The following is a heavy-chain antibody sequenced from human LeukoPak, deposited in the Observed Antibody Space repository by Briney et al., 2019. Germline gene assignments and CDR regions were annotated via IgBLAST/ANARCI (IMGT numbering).Heavy chain of an antibody. CDR2: MNPNSGNT. D-gene: IGHD1-20*01. Sequence: GASVKVSCKASGYTFTSYDINWVRQATGQGLEWMGWMNPNSGNTGYAQKFQGRIIMTRDMSTTTDYMELSSLKSDDTAVYYCARDNSIHERGWWFDPWGQGTLVTVSS. J-gene: IGHJ5*02. V-gene: IGHV1-8*01. CDR3: ARDNSIHERGWWFDP. CDR1: GYTFTSYD.